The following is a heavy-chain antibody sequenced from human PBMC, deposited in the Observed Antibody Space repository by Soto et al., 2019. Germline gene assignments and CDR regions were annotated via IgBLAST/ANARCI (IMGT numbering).Heavy chain of an antibody. V-gene: IGHV3-30*18. CDR1: GFTFSSYG. CDR3: AKDSLTPSLLNIVVVPAAIYYYGMDV. Sequence: QPGGSLRLSCAASGFTFSSYGMHWVRQAPGKGLEWVAVISYDGSNKYYADSVKGRFTISRDNSKNTLYLQMNSLRAEDTAVYYCAKDSLTPSLLNIVVVPAAIYYYGMDVWGQGTTVTVSS. CDR2: ISYDGSNK. J-gene: IGHJ6*02. D-gene: IGHD2-2*01.